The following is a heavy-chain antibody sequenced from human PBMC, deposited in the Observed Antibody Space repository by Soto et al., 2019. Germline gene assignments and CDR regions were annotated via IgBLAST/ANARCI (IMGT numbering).Heavy chain of an antibody. D-gene: IGHD2-21*02. CDR3: ARETVVTARTPVWDY. CDR1: GFTFSSYA. J-gene: IGHJ4*02. V-gene: IGHV3-30-3*01. Sequence: QVQLVESGGGVVQPGRSLRLSCAASGFTFSSYAMHWVRQAPGKGLEWVAVISYDGSNKYYADSVKSRFTISRDNSKNTLYLQMNSLRAEDTAVYYCARETVVTARTPVWDYWGQGTLVTVSS. CDR2: ISYDGSNK.